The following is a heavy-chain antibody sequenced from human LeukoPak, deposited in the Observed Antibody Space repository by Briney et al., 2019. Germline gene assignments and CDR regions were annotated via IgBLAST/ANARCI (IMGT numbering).Heavy chain of an antibody. J-gene: IGHJ5*02. V-gene: IGHV4-30-4*01. CDR3: ARAEPVTTYTHDLPLRWFDP. D-gene: IGHD4-17*01. CDR1: GGSISSGDYY. CDR2: IYYSGST. Sequence: PSQTLSLTCTVSGGSISSGDYYWSWIRQPPGKGLEWIGYIYYSGSTYYNPSLKSRVTISVDTSKNQFSLKLSSVTAADTAVYYCARAEPVTTYTHDLPLRWFDPWGQGTLVTVSS.